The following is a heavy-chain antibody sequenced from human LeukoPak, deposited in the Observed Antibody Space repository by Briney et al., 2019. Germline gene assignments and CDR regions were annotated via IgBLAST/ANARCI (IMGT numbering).Heavy chain of an antibody. Sequence: GGSLRLSCAASGFTFNIYAMSWVRQAPRKGLEWVASISSRGELTFYADSVKGRFTIFRDNFNNILYLQMSSLRAEDTAIYYCAKDRPNYYGSEGHYYRRDGDSWGQGTLVTVSS. V-gene: IGHV3-23*01. CDR2: ISSRGELT. CDR3: AKDRPNYYGSEGHYYRRDGDS. D-gene: IGHD3-22*01. CDR1: GFTFNIYA. J-gene: IGHJ5*01.